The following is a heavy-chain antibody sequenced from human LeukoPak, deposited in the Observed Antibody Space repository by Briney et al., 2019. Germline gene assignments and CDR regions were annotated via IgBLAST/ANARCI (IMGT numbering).Heavy chain of an antibody. CDR1: GFTFSSYA. D-gene: IGHD7-27*01. CDR2: ISGSGGST. Sequence: GRSLRLSCAASGFTFSSYAMSWVRQAPGNGLEWVSAISGSGGSTYYADSVKGRFNISRDNSKNALYLQRNSLRAENTAVYYCAKDPTLLGAFDYWGQGTLVTVSS. J-gene: IGHJ4*02. CDR3: AKDPTLLGAFDY. V-gene: IGHV3-23*01.